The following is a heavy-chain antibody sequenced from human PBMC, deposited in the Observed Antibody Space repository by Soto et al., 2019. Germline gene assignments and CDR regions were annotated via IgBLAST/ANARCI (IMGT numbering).Heavy chain of an antibody. Sequence: VQLVQSGAEVKKPGASVKVSCKASGYTFTSYGISWVRQAPGQGLEWMGWISAYNGNTNYAQKLQGRVTMTTDTSTSTAYMELRSLRSDDTAVYYCARIPSINYDFWSGYYYFDYWGQGTLVTVSS. J-gene: IGHJ4*02. CDR2: ISAYNGNT. V-gene: IGHV1-18*01. CDR3: ARIPSINYDFWSGYYYFDY. CDR1: GYTFTSYG. D-gene: IGHD3-3*01.